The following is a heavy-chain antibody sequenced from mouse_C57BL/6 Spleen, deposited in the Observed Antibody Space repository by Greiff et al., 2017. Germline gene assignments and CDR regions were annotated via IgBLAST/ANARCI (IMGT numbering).Heavy chain of an antibody. Sequence: EVQLQESGPGLVKPSQSLSLTCSVTGYSITSGYYWNWIRQFPGNKLEWMGYISYDGSNNSNPSLKNRISITRDTSKNQFFLKLNSVTTEDTATYYCARRLLLRYDFDVWGTGTTVTVSS. CDR3: ARRLLLRYDFDV. D-gene: IGHD1-1*01. CDR2: ISYDGSN. V-gene: IGHV3-6*01. CDR1: GYSITSGYY. J-gene: IGHJ1*03.